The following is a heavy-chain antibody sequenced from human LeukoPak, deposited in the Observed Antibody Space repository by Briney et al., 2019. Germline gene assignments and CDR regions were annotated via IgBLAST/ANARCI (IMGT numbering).Heavy chain of an antibody. J-gene: IGHJ4*02. CDR1: GSTFSNYW. Sequence: GGSLRLSCAASGSTFSNYWMSWVRQPPGKGLEWVANIKQDGSEKYYVDSVKGRFTISRDDAKNSLYLQMNNLSIEDTAVYYCARDGDGYKSIPFDYWGQGALVTVSS. CDR3: ARDGDGYKSIPFDY. CDR2: IKQDGSEK. D-gene: IGHD5-24*01. V-gene: IGHV3-7*01.